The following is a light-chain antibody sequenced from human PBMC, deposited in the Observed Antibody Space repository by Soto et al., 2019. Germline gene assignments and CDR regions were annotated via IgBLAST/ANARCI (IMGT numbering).Light chain of an antibody. J-gene: IGKJ1*01. CDR2: GAS. Sequence: EIVMTQSPATLSVSPGERATLSCRASQSVNNNLAWYQQKPGQAPRLLIYGASTRATGIPARFSGSVSGSDFTLTISSLQSEDFAIYYCQQYNNWWTFGQGPKVEIK. V-gene: IGKV3-15*01. CDR3: QQYNNWWT. CDR1: QSVNNN.